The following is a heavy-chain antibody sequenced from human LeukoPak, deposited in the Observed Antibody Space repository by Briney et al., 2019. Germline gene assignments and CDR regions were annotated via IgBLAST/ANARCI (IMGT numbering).Heavy chain of an antibody. CDR2: ISGSGVST. CDR1: GFTFSSYA. CDR3: AKKKDGSGSYFDY. Sequence: PGGFLSLSCAASGFTFSSYAMNWVRQAPGKGLEWVSTISGSGVSTFYADSVKGRFTISRDNSKNTLYVQMNSLRAEDTAVYYCAKKKDGSGSYFDYWGQGTLVTVSS. V-gene: IGHV3-23*01. J-gene: IGHJ4*02. D-gene: IGHD3-22*01.